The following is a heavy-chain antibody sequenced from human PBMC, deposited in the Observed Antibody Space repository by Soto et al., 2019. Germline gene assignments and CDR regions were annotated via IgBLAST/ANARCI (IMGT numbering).Heavy chain of an antibody. CDR1: GFTFSSYD. CDR2: IGTAGDT. D-gene: IGHD3-3*01. Sequence: EVQLVESGGGLVQPGGSLRLSCAASGFTFSSYDMHWVRQATGKGLEWVSAIGTAGDTYYPGSVKGRFTISRENAKNSLYLQMNSLRVGDTAVYYCARGAYSTYYDFWTFDPWGQGTLVTVSS. CDR3: ARGAYSTYYDFWTFDP. J-gene: IGHJ5*02. V-gene: IGHV3-13*01.